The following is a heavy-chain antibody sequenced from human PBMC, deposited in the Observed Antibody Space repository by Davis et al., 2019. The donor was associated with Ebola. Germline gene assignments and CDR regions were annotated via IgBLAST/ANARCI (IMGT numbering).Heavy chain of an antibody. D-gene: IGHD6-19*01. CDR1: GYGFANYW. CDR3: ARKRSWYYYGMDV. CDR2: IYPGDSDT. V-gene: IGHV5-51*01. Sequence: GESLKISCKGSGYGFANYWIAWVRQMPGKGLEWMGIIYPGDSDTRYSPSFQGQVTISADKSISTAYLQWSSLKASDTAMYYCARKRSWYYYGMDVWGQGTTVTVSS. J-gene: IGHJ6*02.